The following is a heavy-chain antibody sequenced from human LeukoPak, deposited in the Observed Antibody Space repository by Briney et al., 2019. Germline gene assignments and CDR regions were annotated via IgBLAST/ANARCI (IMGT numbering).Heavy chain of an antibody. CDR2: ISYDGSNK. D-gene: IGHD5-12*01. CDR1: GFTFSSYA. CDR3: ASMATRYYFDY. Sequence: GRSLRLSCAASGFTFSSYAMHWVRQAPGKGLEWVAVISYDGSNKYYAVSVKGRFTISRDNSKNTLYLQMNSLRAEDTAVYYCASMATRYYFDYWGQGTLVTVSS. J-gene: IGHJ4*02. V-gene: IGHV3-30*04.